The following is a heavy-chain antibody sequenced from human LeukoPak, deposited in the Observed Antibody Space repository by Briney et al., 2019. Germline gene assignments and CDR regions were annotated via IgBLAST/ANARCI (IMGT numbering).Heavy chain of an antibody. J-gene: IGHJ4*02. CDR2: INSDGSWT. Sequence: GGSLRLPCAASGNYWMHWVRQAPGKGLVWVSHINSDGSWTGYADSVRGRFTISKDNAKNTVYLQMNNLRAEDTAVYYCVSFYETYWGRGTLVTVSS. CDR3: VSFYETY. D-gene: IGHD2-2*01. V-gene: IGHV3-74*01. CDR1: GNYW.